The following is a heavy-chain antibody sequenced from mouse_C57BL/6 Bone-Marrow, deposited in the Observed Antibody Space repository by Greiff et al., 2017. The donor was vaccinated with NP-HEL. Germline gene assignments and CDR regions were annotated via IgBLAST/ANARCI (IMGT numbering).Heavy chain of an antibody. CDR1: GYTFTSYW. V-gene: IGHV1-50*01. D-gene: IGHD1-1*01. J-gene: IGHJ4*01. CDR2: IDPSDSYT. Sequence: VQLQQPGAELVKPGASVKLSCKASGYTFTSYWMQWVKQRPGQGLEWIGEIDPSDSYTNYNQKFKGKATLTVDTSSSTAYMQLSSLTSEDSAVYYCAYYGSSPHYYAMDYWGQGTSVTVSS. CDR3: AYYGSSPHYYAMDY.